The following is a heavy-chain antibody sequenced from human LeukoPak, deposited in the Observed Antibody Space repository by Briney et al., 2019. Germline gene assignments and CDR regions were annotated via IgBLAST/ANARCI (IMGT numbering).Heavy chain of an antibody. CDR2: IRYDGSNK. CDR3: AKDPTHYRVWDDYDSTVLSY. V-gene: IGHV3-30*02. CDR1: GFTFSTYP. Sequence: GSLRLSCAASGFTFSTYPMHWVRQAPGKGLEWAAFIRYDGSNKYYADSVKGRFTISRDNSKNTLYLQMNSLRAADTAEYYCAKDPTHYRVWDDYDSTVLSYWGQGTLVTVSS. J-gene: IGHJ4*02. D-gene: IGHD3-22*01.